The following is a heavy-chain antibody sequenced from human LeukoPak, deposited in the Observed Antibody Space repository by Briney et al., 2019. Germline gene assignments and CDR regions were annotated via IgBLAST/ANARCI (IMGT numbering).Heavy chain of an antibody. D-gene: IGHD2-15*01. Sequence: GGSLRLSCAASGFPFSKSGMHWVRQAPGKGLEWVTSIRFDGSNKYYTDSVKGRFTISRDNSKNTLYLQMNSLRGEDTAVYYCAKARGTYCQWSFDYWGQGTLVTVSS. CDR3: AKARGTYCQWSFDY. V-gene: IGHV3-30*02. J-gene: IGHJ4*02. CDR2: IRFDGSNK. CDR1: GFPFSKSG.